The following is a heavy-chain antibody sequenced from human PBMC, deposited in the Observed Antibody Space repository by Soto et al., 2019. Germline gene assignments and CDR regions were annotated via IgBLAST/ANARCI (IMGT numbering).Heavy chain of an antibody. Sequence: ESLKSSCKGSGYSFTSYWISWVRQMPGKGLEWMGRIDPSDSYTNYSPSFQGHVTISADKSISTAYLQWSSLKASDTAMYYCARHHEFPHPPDYWGQGTLVTVSS. CDR3: ARHHEFPHPPDY. V-gene: IGHV5-10-1*01. CDR1: GYSFTSYW. J-gene: IGHJ4*02. D-gene: IGHD3-10*01. CDR2: IDPSDSYT.